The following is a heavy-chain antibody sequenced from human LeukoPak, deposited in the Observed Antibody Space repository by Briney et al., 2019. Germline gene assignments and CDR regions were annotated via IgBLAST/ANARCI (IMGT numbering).Heavy chain of an antibody. CDR3: ARVPGVTRYFDS. V-gene: IGHV3-23*01. CDR1: GFIFSSYA. CDR2: ISGSGGST. J-gene: IGHJ4*02. D-gene: IGHD4-23*01. Sequence: GGSLRLSCAASGFIFSSYAMSWVRQAPGKGLEWVSTISGSGGSTYYADSVKGRFTISRDNSKNTVYLQMNSLRAEDTAVYYCARVPGVTRYFDSWGQGILVTVSS.